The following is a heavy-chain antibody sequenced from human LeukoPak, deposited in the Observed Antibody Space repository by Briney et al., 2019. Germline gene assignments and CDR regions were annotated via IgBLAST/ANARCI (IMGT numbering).Heavy chain of an antibody. V-gene: IGHV1-2*02. CDR3: ARDRDSAAGPSYNWFDP. J-gene: IGHJ5*02. CDR1: GYTFTGYY. D-gene: IGHD6-13*01. Sequence: ASVKVSCKASGYTFTGYYMHWVRQAPGQGLEWMGWINPNSGGTNYAQKFQGRVTMTRDTSISTAYMELSRLRSDDTAVYYCARDRDSAAGPSYNWFDPWGQGTLVTVSS. CDR2: INPNSGGT.